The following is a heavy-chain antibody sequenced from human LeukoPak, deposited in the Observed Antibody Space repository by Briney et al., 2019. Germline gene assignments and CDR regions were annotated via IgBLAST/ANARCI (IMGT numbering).Heavy chain of an antibody. CDR2: ISAYNGNT. J-gene: IGHJ5*02. CDR1: GYTFTSYG. Sequence: GASVKVSCKAFGYTFTSYGISWVRQAPGQGLEWMGWISAYNGNTNYAQKLQGRVTMTTDTSTSTAYMELRSLRSDDTAVYYCARDGADIVVVRAAMGSWLDPWGQGTLVTVSS. D-gene: IGHD2-2*01. V-gene: IGHV1-18*01. CDR3: ARDGADIVVVRAAMGSWLDP.